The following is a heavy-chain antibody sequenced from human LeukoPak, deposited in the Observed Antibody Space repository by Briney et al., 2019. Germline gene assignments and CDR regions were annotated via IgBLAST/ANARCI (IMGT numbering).Heavy chain of an antibody. CDR2: ISGSGGST. V-gene: IGHV3-23*01. CDR3: AKVGSTHYDFWSGSYYYYYMDV. D-gene: IGHD3-3*01. Sequence: GGSLRLSCAASGFTFSSYAMSWVRHAPGKGLELVSAISGSGGSTYYADSVKGRFTISRDNSKNTLYLQMNSLRAEDTAVYYCAKVGSTHYDFWSGSYYYYYMDVWGKGTTVTVSS. CDR1: GFTFSSYA. J-gene: IGHJ6*03.